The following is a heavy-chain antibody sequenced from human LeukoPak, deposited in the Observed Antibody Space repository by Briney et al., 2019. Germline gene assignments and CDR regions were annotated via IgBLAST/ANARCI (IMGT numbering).Heavy chain of an antibody. J-gene: IGHJ4*02. CDR2: ISYDGSNK. D-gene: IGHD1-26*01. Sequence: GGSLRLSCAASGFTFSSYAMHWVRQAPGKGLEWVAVISYDGSNKYYADSVKGRFTISRDNSKNTLYLQMNSLRAEDTAVYYCARGGGYSGSHFDYWGPGTLVTVSS. CDR3: ARGGGYSGSHFDY. CDR1: GFTFSSYA. V-gene: IGHV3-30-3*01.